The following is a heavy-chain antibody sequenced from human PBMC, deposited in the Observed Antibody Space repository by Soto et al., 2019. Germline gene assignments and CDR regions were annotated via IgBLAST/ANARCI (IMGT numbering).Heavy chain of an antibody. V-gene: IGHV4-34*01. J-gene: IGHJ6*02. CDR1: GGPFSRYY. CDR3: AGDNVVVNPIRYYHYGMGV. CDR2: IHHSGNA. D-gene: IGHD2-15*01. Sequence: PSETLSLTCGVHGGPFSRYYWTWIRQTPGKGLEWIGEIHHSGNANYNPALRSRVSLSVDTSKNQFSLKLTSVTVADTATYYCAGDNVVVNPIRYYHYGMGVWGQGTTVTVSS.